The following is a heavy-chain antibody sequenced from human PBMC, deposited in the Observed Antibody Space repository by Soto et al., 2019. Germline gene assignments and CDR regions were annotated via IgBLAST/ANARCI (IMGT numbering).Heavy chain of an antibody. V-gene: IGHV2-5*02. Sequence: SGPTLVNPTQTLTLTCTFSGFSLSTSGVGVGWIRQPPGKALEWLALIYWDDDKRYSPSLKSRLTITKDTSKNQVVLTMTNMDPVDTATYYCAQLLRITMVRGVSDHHYFDYWGQGTLVTVSS. D-gene: IGHD3-10*01. J-gene: IGHJ4*02. CDR1: GFSLSTSGVG. CDR3: AQLLRITMVRGVSDHHYFDY. CDR2: IYWDDDK.